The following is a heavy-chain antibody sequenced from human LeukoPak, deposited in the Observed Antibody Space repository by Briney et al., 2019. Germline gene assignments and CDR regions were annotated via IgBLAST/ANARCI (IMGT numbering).Heavy chain of an antibody. CDR3: TTSLIAAAIDY. Sequence: PGGSLRLSCAASGFTFSNAWMSWVRQAPGKGLEWVGRIKSKTDGGTTDYAAPVKGRFTISRDDSKTTLYLQMNSLKTEDTAVYYCTTSLIAAAIDYWGQGTLVTVSS. CDR2: IKSKTDGGTT. CDR1: GFTFSNAW. D-gene: IGHD6-13*01. J-gene: IGHJ4*02. V-gene: IGHV3-15*01.